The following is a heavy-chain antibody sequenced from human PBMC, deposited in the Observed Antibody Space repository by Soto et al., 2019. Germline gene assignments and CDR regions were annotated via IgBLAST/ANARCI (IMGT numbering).Heavy chain of an antibody. CDR3: ARDFYPRAYYFDY. D-gene: IGHD3-10*01. CDR2: ISGNDGKT. V-gene: IGHV1-18*01. J-gene: IGHJ4*02. CDR1: GYRFTNHG. Sequence: ASVKVSCKASGYRFTNHGISWVRQAPGQGLEWMGWISGNDGKTKYARKFQGRVTMTTDTSTSTAYMEMNSLRHDDTAVYYCARDFYPRAYYFDYWGQGTLVTVSS.